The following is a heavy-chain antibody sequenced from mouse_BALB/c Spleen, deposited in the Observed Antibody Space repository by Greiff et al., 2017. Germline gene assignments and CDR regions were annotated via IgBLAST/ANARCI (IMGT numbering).Heavy chain of an antibody. Sequence: EVKLVESGGGLVKPGGSLKLSCAASGFTFSSYAMSWVRQTPEKRLEWVASISSGGSTYYPDSVKGRFTISRDNARNILYLQMSSLRSEDTAMYYCARGYGSFFDYWAKAPLSQSPQ. J-gene: IGHJ2*01. V-gene: IGHV5-6-5*01. CDR1: GFTFSSYA. CDR3: ARGYGSFFDY. D-gene: IGHD1-1*01. CDR2: ISSGGST.